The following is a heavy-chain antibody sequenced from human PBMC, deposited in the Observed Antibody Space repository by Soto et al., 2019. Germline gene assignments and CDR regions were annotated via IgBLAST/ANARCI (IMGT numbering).Heavy chain of an antibody. D-gene: IGHD5-18*01. CDR1: GFTFSSYW. J-gene: IGHJ6*03. CDR2: IKQDGSEK. V-gene: IGHV3-7*04. Sequence: PGGSLRLSCAASGFTFSSYWMSWVRQAPGKGLEWVANIKQDGSEKYYVDSVKGRFTISRDNAKNSLYLQMNSLRAEDTAVYYCARVRVDTAMAGVYYYYYYYMDVWGKGTTVTVSS. CDR3: ARVRVDTAMAGVYYYYYYYMDV.